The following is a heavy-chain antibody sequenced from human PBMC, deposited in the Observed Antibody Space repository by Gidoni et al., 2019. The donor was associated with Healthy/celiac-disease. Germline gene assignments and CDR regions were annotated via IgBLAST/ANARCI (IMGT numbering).Heavy chain of an antibody. CDR3: ARDGSPSSSWYQAPDAFDI. V-gene: IGHV1-69*01. D-gene: IGHD6-13*01. CDR1: GGTFSSYA. CDR2: IIPIFGTA. Sequence: QVQLVQSGAEVKKPGSSVKVSCKASGGTFSSYAISWVRQAPGQGLAWMGGIIPIFGTANYAQKFQGRVTITADESTSTAYMELSSLRSEDTAVYYCARDGSPSSSWYQAPDAFDIWGQGTMVTVSS. J-gene: IGHJ3*02.